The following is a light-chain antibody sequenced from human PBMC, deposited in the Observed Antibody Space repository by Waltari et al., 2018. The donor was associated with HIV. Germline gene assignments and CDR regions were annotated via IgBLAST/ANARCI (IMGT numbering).Light chain of an antibody. CDR2: RND. J-gene: IGLJ6*01. CDR1: SSTVGKNY. CDR3: ASWDDALSSWL. Sequence: QSGLSQPPSTSRPPGQRVVISCSGRSSTVGKNYVSWVQQVSGAAPRLLIYRNDRRTSGVPDRFTAAKFGTSASLVSSGLRSDDEAEYFCASWDDALSSWLFGGGTRLTVL. V-gene: IGLV1-47*01.